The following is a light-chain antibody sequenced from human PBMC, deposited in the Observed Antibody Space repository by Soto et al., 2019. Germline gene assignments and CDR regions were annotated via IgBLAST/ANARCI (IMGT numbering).Light chain of an antibody. CDR2: AAS. Sequence: DIQMTQSPFSLSASVGDRVTITCRASQSISRDLNWYQQKPGKAPNLLIYAASTLESGVPSRFSGSGSGTDFTLTISSLPLEDFATYYCQQNYSTPPAFGGGTTV. CDR1: QSISRD. J-gene: IGKJ4*01. V-gene: IGKV1-39*01. CDR3: QQNYSTPPA.